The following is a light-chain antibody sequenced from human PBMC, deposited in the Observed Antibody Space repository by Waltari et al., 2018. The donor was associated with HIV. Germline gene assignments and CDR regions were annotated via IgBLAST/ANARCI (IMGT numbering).Light chain of an antibody. CDR3: CSYTGSSTRRPYV. CDR1: SSDVGSYNL. V-gene: IGLV2-23*01. Sequence: QSALTQPASVSGSPGQSITISCTGTSSDVGSYNLVSWDQQHPGKAPKVMIYEGSKRPSGVSNRFSGSKSGNTASLTISGLQAEDEADYYCCSYTGSSTRRPYVFGTGTKVTVL. CDR2: EGS. J-gene: IGLJ1*01.